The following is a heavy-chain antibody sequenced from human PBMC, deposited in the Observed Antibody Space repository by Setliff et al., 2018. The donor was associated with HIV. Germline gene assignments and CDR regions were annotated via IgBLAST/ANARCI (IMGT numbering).Heavy chain of an antibody. CDR1: DGSIRSSDYY. J-gene: IGHJ4*02. Sequence: SETLSLTCTVSDGSIRSSDYYWGWIRQSPGVGLEWIGSIFYSGRAYYNPSLKSRVTKSVDTSKNQFSLRVNSVTAADTAVFYCARHRVITGSFDSWGQGTLVTVSS. D-gene: IGHD3-10*01. CDR2: IFYSGRA. CDR3: ARHRVITGSFDS. V-gene: IGHV4-39*01.